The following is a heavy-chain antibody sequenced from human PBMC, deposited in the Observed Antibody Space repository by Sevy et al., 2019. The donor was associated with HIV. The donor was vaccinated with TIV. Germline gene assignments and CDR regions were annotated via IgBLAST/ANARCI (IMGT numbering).Heavy chain of an antibody. V-gene: IGHV3-23*01. D-gene: IGHD3-22*01. J-gene: IGHJ4*02. CDR2: ISGSGGST. CDR3: AKESAYYDSSGYYTDGGYFDY. Sequence: GGSLRLSCAASGFTFSSYAMSWVRQAPGKGLEWVSAISGSGGSTYYADSVKGRFTISRDNSKNTLYLQMNSLGAEDTAVYYCAKESAYYDSSGYYTDGGYFDYWGQGTLVTVSS. CDR1: GFTFSSYA.